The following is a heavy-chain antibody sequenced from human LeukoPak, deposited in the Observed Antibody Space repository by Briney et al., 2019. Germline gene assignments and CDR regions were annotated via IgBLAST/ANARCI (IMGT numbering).Heavy chain of an antibody. D-gene: IGHD3-22*01. J-gene: IGHJ4*02. CDR1: GYTFTGYY. Sequence: ASVKVSCKASGYTFTGYYMHWVRQAPGRGLEWMGWINPNSGGTNYAQKFQGRVTMTRDTSITTAYMELSSLGSDDTAVYYCARGGRVRDTSGYALSYWGQGTLVTVSA. CDR3: ARGGRVRDTSGYALSY. CDR2: INPNSGGT. V-gene: IGHV1-2*02.